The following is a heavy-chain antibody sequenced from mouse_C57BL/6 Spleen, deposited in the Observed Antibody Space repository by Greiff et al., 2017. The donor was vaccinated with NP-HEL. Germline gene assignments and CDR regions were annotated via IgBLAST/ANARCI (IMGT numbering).Heavy chain of an antibody. J-gene: IGHJ3*01. CDR3: TLLDSSGYPFAY. Sequence: VQLQQSGAELVRPGASVKLSCTASGFNIKDDYMHWVKQRPEQGLEWIGWIDPENGDTEYASKFQGKATITADTSSNTAYLQLSSLTSEDTAVYYCTLLDSSGYPFAYWGQGTLVTVSA. V-gene: IGHV14-4*01. CDR1: GFNIKDDY. D-gene: IGHD3-2*02. CDR2: IDPENGDT.